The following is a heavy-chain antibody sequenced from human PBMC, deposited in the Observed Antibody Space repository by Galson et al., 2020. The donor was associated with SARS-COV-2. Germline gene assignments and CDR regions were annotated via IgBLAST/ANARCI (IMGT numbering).Heavy chain of an antibody. V-gene: IGHV4-59*01. CDR2: IYYSGST. J-gene: IGHJ4*02. Sequence: SETLSLTCTVSGGSISSYYWSWIRQPPGKGLEWIGYIYYSGSTNYNPSLKSRVTISVDTSKNQFSLKLSSVTAADTAVYHCAREPDYGDYFDYWGQGTLVTVSS. D-gene: IGHD4-17*01. CDR1: GGSISSYY. CDR3: AREPDYGDYFDY.